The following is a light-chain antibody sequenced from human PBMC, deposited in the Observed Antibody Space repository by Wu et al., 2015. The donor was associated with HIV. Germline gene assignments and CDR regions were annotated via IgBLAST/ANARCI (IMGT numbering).Light chain of an antibody. Sequence: IQLTQSPSSLSASVGDRVTITCRASQGISSYLAWYQQKPGKAPKLLIFAASTLQFGVPSRFSGSGSGTDFTLTISSLQPEDFATYFCQQLNNYPLTFGGGTKVEIK. CDR1: QGISSY. J-gene: IGKJ4*01. V-gene: IGKV1-9*01. CDR2: AAS. CDR3: QQLNNYPLT.